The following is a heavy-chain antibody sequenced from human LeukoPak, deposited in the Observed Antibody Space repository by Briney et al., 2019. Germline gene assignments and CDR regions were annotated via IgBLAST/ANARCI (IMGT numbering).Heavy chain of an antibody. CDR3: AKSRGSSTSAYAMDV. J-gene: IGHJ6*02. Sequence: GGPLRLSCAASGFTFSSYAMSWVRQAPGKGLERVSGISGTGGNTYYADSVKGRFTISRDNSKNTLYLQMNTLRAEDTAIYYCAKSRGSSTSAYAMDVWGQGTTVTVSS. CDR2: ISGTGGNT. CDR1: GFTFSSYA. D-gene: IGHD2-2*01. V-gene: IGHV3-23*01.